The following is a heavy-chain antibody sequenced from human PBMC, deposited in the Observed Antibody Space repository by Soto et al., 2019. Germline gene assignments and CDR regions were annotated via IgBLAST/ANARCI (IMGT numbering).Heavy chain of an antibody. D-gene: IGHD6-13*01. Sequence: GGSLRLSCAASGFTFSSYSMNWVRQAPGKGLEWVSSISSSSSYIYYADSVKGRFTISRDNAKNSLYLQMNSLRAEDTAVYYCARRDSSSSWLYYYYGMDVWGQGTTVTVSS. J-gene: IGHJ6*02. CDR1: GFTFSSYS. V-gene: IGHV3-21*01. CDR2: ISSSSSYI. CDR3: ARRDSSSSWLYYYYGMDV.